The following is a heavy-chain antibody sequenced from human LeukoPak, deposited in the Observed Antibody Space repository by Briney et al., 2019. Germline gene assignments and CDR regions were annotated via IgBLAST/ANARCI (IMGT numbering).Heavy chain of an antibody. V-gene: IGHV3-23*01. D-gene: IGHD2-2*02. J-gene: IGHJ4*02. CDR2: ISGSGGST. CDR1: GFTFSSYA. Sequence: PGGSLRLSCAASGFTFSSYAMSWVRQAPGKGLEWVSAISGSGGSTYYADSVKGRFTISRDNSKNTLYLQMNSLRAEDTAVYYCANRVSQYQLLYRDEIFDYWGQGTLVTVSS. CDR3: ANRVSQYQLLYRDEIFDY.